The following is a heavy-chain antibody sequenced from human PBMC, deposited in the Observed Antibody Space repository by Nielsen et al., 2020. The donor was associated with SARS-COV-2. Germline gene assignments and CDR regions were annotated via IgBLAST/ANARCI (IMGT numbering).Heavy chain of an antibody. Sequence: VRQAPGKGLEYVLAISSNGGSTYYADSVKGRFTISRDDSKNTLYLQMNSLRAEDTAVYYCAKDWGRYCSSTSCPLGGMDVWGQGTTVTVSS. J-gene: IGHJ6*02. D-gene: IGHD2-2*01. V-gene: IGHV3-64*04. CDR2: ISSNGGST. CDR3: AKDWGRYCSSTSCPLGGMDV.